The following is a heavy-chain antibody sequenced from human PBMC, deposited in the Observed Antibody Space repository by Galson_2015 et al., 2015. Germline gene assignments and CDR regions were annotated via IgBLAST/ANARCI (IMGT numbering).Heavy chain of an antibody. Sequence: QSGAEVKKPGGSLKVSCKASGYSFPNYWLAWVRQMPGKGLEGMGRIYPGDSDTRYSPSFQGQVTISADKSIRTAYLQWSSLEASDTAIYYCSRQAGDGDYGDFWGQGTLVTVSS. CDR2: IYPGDSDT. V-gene: IGHV5-51*01. CDR1: GYSFPNYW. D-gene: IGHD4-17*01. J-gene: IGHJ4*02. CDR3: SRQAGDGDYGDF.